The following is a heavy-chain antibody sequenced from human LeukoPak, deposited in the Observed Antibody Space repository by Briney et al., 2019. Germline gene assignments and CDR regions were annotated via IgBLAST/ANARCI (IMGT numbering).Heavy chain of an antibody. V-gene: IGHV1-24*01. Sequence: GASVKVSCKVSGYTLTELSMHWVRQAPGKGLEWMGGLDPEDGETIYAQKFQGRVTMTEDTSTTTAYMELRSLRSDDTAVYYCARGDSYDVLTGYYIGFDYWGQGTLVTVSS. CDR1: GYTLTELS. J-gene: IGHJ4*02. D-gene: IGHD3-9*01. CDR3: ARGDSYDVLTGYYIGFDY. CDR2: LDPEDGET.